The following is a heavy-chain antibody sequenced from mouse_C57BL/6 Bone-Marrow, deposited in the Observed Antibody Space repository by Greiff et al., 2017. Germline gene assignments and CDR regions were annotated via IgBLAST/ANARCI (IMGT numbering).Heavy chain of an antibody. CDR3: APHFAWFAY. CDR1: GYTFTSYW. CDR2: IHPNSGST. Sequence: VQLQQPGAELVKPGASVKLSCKASGYTFTSYWMHWVKQRPGQGLEWIGMIHPNSGSTNYNEKFKSKATLTVDKSSSTAYMQLSSLTSEDSAVYYCAPHFAWFAYWGQGTLVTVSA. J-gene: IGHJ3*01. V-gene: IGHV1-64*01.